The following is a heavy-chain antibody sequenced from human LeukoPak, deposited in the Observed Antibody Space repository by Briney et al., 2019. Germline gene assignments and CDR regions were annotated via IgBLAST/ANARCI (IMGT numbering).Heavy chain of an antibody. CDR3: AKDLDYGDYNWFDP. Sequence: PGGSLRLSCAASGFTFSSYAMNWVRQAPGKGLEWVSTISGSGSSTYYADSVKGRFTISRDNSKNTLYLQMNSLRAEDTAVYYCAKDLDYGDYNWFDPWGQGTLVTVSS. CDR2: ISGSGSST. J-gene: IGHJ5*02. V-gene: IGHV3-23*01. D-gene: IGHD4-17*01. CDR1: GFTFSSYA.